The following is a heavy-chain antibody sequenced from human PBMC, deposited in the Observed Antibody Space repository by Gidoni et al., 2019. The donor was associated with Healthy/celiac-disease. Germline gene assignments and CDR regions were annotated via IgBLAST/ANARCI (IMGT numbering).Heavy chain of an antibody. D-gene: IGHD2-2*02. Sequence: QVQLQQWGAGLLKPSETLSLTCAVYGGSFSGYYWSWVRQPPGKGLEWIGEINHSGSTNYNPSLKSRVTISVDTSKNQFSLKLSSVTAADTAVYYCARGGRYCSSTSCYKGYYYYYGMDVWGQGTTVTVSS. J-gene: IGHJ6*02. V-gene: IGHV4-34*01. CDR1: GGSFSGYY. CDR3: ARGGRYCSSTSCYKGYYYYYGMDV. CDR2: INHSGST.